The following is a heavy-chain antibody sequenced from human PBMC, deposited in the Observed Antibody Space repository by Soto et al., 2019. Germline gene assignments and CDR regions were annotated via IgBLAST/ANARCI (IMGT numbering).Heavy chain of an antibody. Sequence: SETLSLTCTVSGGSISSGGYYWSWIRQHPGKGLEWIGYTFYSGTTYYNPSLKSRVTISVDTSKNQFSIKLSSVTAADTAVYYCARYKSNYYYGMDVWGQGTTVT. CDR2: TFYSGTT. D-gene: IGHD1-20*01. V-gene: IGHV4-31*03. CDR1: GGSISSGGYY. J-gene: IGHJ6*02. CDR3: ARYKSNYYYGMDV.